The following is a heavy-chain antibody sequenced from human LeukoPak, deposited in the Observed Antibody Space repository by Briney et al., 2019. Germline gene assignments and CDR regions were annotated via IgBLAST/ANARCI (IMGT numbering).Heavy chain of an antibody. CDR2: ISSSSSYI. CDR3: ARDDPGMAYFDY. V-gene: IGHV3-21*01. J-gene: IGHJ4*02. D-gene: IGHD6-13*01. CDR1: GFTFSTYI. Sequence: PGGSLRLSCAASGFTFSTYIMNWVRQAPGKGLEWVSSISSSSSYIYYADSVKGRFTISRDDDKNSLYLKLNSLSAEDAAVYYCARDDPGMAYFDYWGQGTLVTVSS.